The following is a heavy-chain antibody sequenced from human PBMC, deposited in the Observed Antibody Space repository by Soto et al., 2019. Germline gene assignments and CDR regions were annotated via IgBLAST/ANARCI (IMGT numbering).Heavy chain of an antibody. J-gene: IGHJ4*02. Sequence: GGSLRLSCAASGFTFSSYSMNWVRQAPGKGLEWVSSISSSSSYIYYADSVKGRFTISRDKAKNSLYLQMNSLRAEDTAVYYCATYDFWSGYAREGNDYWGQGTLVTVSS. V-gene: IGHV3-21*01. CDR1: GFTFSSYS. D-gene: IGHD3-3*01. CDR2: ISSSSSYI. CDR3: ATYDFWSGYAREGNDY.